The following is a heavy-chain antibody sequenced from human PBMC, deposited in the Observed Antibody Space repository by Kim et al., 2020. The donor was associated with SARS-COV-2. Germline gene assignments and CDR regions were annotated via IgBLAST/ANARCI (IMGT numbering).Heavy chain of an antibody. CDR2: IRSKAYGGTT. Sequence: GGSLRLSCTASGFTFGDYAMSWFRQAPGKGLEWVGFIRSKAYGGTTEYAASVKGRFTISRDDSKSIAYLQMNSLKTEDTAVYYCTRGWKVGAIPALLGEDAFDIWGQGTMVTVSS. J-gene: IGHJ3*02. D-gene: IGHD1-26*01. V-gene: IGHV3-49*03. CDR1: GFTFGDYA. CDR3: TRGWKVGAIPALLGEDAFDI.